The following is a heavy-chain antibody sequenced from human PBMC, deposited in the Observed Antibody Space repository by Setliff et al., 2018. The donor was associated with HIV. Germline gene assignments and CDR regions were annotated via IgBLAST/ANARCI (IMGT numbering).Heavy chain of an antibody. CDR2: INHSGST. CDR3: ARGDWYDFFDY. Sequence: SETLSLTCAVYGGSFSGYYWSWIRQPPGKGLEWIGEINHSGSTNYNPSLKSRVTISVDTSKNQFSLKLSFVTAADTAVYYCARGDWYDFFDYWGQGTLVTVSS. J-gene: IGHJ4*02. V-gene: IGHV4-34*01. D-gene: IGHD3-9*01. CDR1: GGSFSGYY.